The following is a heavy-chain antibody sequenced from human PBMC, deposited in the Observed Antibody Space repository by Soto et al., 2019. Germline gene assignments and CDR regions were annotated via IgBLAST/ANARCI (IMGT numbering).Heavy chain of an antibody. Sequence: SETLSRTCSVSGVSICSGSYYWGWIRQPPGKGLEWIGSIYYSGSTYYNPSLRSRVTMSVDTSKNQFSLKLSSATAADTAVYYCAITLSRYCTNGVCYAPSFDYWGQGILVTVSS. J-gene: IGHJ4*02. CDR2: IYYSGST. CDR1: GVSICSGSYY. CDR3: AITLSRYCTNGVCYAPSFDY. V-gene: IGHV4-39*01. D-gene: IGHD2-8*01.